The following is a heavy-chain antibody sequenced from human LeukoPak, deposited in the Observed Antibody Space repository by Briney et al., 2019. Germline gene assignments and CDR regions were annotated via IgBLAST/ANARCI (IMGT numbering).Heavy chain of an antibody. CDR2: ISSSGTYI. CDR1: GFTFSLYS. CDR3: ARETNTSDTSGYIRADVGRDDH. V-gene: IGHV3-21*06. J-gene: IGHJ4*02. Sequence: KPGGSLRLSCAASGFTFSLYSMSWVRQAPGEGLEWVATISSSGTYIYYIDSVKGRFTISRDNARNSLYLQMNSLRAEDTAVYYCARETNTSDTSGYIRADVGRDDHWGQGTLVTVSS. D-gene: IGHD3-22*01.